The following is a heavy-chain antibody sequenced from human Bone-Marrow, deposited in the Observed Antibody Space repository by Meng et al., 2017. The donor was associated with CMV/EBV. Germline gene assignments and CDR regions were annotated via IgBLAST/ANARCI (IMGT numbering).Heavy chain of an antibody. CDR1: GGSFSGYY. Sequence: SETLSLTCAVYGGSFSGYYWSWIRQPPGKGLEWIGEINHSGSTNYNPSLKSRVTISVDTSKNQFSLKLSSVTAADTAVYYCARGKLRWYNTPTGAFDIWGQGTMVTLSS. D-gene: IGHD4-23*01. CDR2: INHSGST. CDR3: ARGKLRWYNTPTGAFDI. J-gene: IGHJ3*02. V-gene: IGHV4-34*01.